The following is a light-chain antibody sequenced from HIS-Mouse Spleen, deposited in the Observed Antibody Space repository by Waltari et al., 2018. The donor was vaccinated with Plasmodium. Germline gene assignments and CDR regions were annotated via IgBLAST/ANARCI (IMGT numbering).Light chain of an antibody. CDR1: QSVSSN. V-gene: IGKV3-15*01. J-gene: IGKJ3*01. Sequence: EIVMTPSPATLSVSPGERAPPSCRASQSVSSNLAWYQQKPGQAPRLLIYGASTRATGIPARFSGSGSGTEFTLTISSLQSEDFAVYYCQQYNNWSFTFGPGTKVDIK. CDR3: QQYNNWSFT. CDR2: GAS.